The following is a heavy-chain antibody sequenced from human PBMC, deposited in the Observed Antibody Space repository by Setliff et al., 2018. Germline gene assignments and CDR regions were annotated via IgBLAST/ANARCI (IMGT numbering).Heavy chain of an antibody. J-gene: IGHJ4*02. D-gene: IGHD2-21*01. CDR1: GGSISSGSYY. CDR3: ARTLLLSPYYFDY. V-gene: IGHV4-61*02. CDR2: IYTSGST. Sequence: PSETLSLTCTVSGGSISSGSYYWSRIRQPAGKGLEWIGRIYTSGSTNYNPPLKSRVTISVDTSKNQFSLKLSSVTAADTAVYYCARTLLLSPYYFDYWCQGTLVTVSS.